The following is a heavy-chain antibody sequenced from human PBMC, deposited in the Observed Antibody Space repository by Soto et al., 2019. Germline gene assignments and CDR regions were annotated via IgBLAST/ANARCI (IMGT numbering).Heavy chain of an antibody. D-gene: IGHD1-1*01. V-gene: IGHV1-18*01. J-gene: IGHJ6*03. Sequence: QVQLVQSGAEVKKPGAAVKVSCKASGYTFTSYGISWVRQAPGQGLEWMGWISAYNGNTNYAQKLQGRVTMTTDTSTSTAYMEVRSLRSDDTAVYYCARVADKIWNDDYYYFYMDVLGKGTTVTVSS. CDR2: ISAYNGNT. CDR1: GYTFTSYG. CDR3: ARVADKIWNDDYYYFYMDV.